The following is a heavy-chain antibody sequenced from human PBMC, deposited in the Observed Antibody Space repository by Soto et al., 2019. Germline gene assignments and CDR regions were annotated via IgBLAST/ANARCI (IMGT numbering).Heavy chain of an antibody. J-gene: IGHJ6*02. CDR2: IYSSGST. CDR3: ARHKVVRGVINVYYYNGMDV. CDR1: GGSISSSSYY. Sequence: SETLSLTCTVSGGSISSSSYYWGWIRQPPGKGLEWIGSIYSSGSTYNNPSLKSRVTISVDTSKNQFSLKLSSVTAADTAVYYCARHKVVRGVINVYYYNGMDVWGQGTTVTVSS. D-gene: IGHD3-10*01. V-gene: IGHV4-39*01.